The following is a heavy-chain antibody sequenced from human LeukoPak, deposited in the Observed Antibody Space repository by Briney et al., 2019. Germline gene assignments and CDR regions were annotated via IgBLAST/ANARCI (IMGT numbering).Heavy chain of an antibody. CDR3: AREVGRGFDY. V-gene: IGHV1-2*02. Sequence: ASVKVSCKASGYTFTGYYMHWVRQAPGQGLEWMGWINPKSADTDYAQKLQGRVTMTTDTSTSTAYMEVRSLRSDDTAVYYCAREVGRGFDYWGQGTLVTVSS. D-gene: IGHD1-26*01. J-gene: IGHJ4*02. CDR1: GYTFTGYY. CDR2: INPKSADT.